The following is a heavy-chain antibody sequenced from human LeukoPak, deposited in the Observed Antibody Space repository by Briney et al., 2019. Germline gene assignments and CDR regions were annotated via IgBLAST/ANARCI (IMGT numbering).Heavy chain of an antibody. J-gene: IGHJ4*02. CDR2: ISGSGGST. Sequence: GGSLRLSCAASGFTFSSYAMSWVRQAPGKGLEWVSAISGSGGSTYYADSVKGRFTISRDNSKDTLYLQMNSLRTEDTAVYYCTKDESGTYDYWGQGTLVTVSS. CDR3: TKDESGTYDY. V-gene: IGHV3-23*01. CDR1: GFTFSSYA. D-gene: IGHD1-26*01.